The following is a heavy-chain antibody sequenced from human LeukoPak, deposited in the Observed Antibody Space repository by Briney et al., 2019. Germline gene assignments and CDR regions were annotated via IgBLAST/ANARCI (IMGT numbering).Heavy chain of an antibody. CDR2: MSSDGINT. CDR1: GFTFRTTG. V-gene: IGHV3-30*18. Sequence: PGTSLRLSCALSGFTFRTTGVHWVRQGPGKGLEWVALMSSDGINTYYADSVKGRFTVSRDSSRDTLYLQMNSVRPDDTAVYYCAKDHSDSGRAFEYWGRGTLVTVSS. D-gene: IGHD1-26*01. CDR3: AKDHSDSGRAFEY. J-gene: IGHJ4*02.